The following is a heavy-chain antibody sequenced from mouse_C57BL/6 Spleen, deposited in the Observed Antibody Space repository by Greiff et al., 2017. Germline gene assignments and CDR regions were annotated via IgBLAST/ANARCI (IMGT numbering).Heavy chain of an antibody. CDR1: GYAFSSSW. CDR3: ARQGPYWYFDV. J-gene: IGHJ1*03. CDR2: IYPGDGDT. Sequence: VQLQESGPELVKPGASVKISCKASGYAFSSSWMNWVKQRPGKGLEWIGRIYPGDGDTNYDGKFEGKATLTAAKSSSTAYMQLSSRTSEDSAVYFCARQGPYWYFDVWGTGTTVTVSS. V-gene: IGHV1-82*01.